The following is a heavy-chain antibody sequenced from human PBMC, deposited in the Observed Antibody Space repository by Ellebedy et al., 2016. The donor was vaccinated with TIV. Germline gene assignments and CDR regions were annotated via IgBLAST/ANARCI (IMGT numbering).Heavy chain of an antibody. CDR3: ASDSLDSSGWYCCGS. J-gene: IGHJ5*02. V-gene: IGHV3-48*03. Sequence: GESLKISCAASTFSFSTYDMNWFRQAPGKRLEWLSFISSSAGVIKYADSVRGRFTISRDNAKNSLYLQMNSLSAEDTAVYYCASDSLDSSGWYCCGSWGQGTLVTVSS. D-gene: IGHD6-19*01. CDR1: TFSFSTYD. CDR2: ISSSAGVI.